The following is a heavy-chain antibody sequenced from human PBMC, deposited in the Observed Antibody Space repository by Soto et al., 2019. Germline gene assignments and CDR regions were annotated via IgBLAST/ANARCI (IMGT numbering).Heavy chain of an antibody. CDR3: ASGGRASPNTFAI. J-gene: IGHJ3*02. CDR2: IYPGDSDT. Sequence: PGEALKISCKVSGYNFTSYWIGWVRQMPGKGLEWMGIIYPGDSDTRYSPSFQGQVTISADKSISTAYLQWSSLKASDSAMYYCASGGRASPNTFAIRGQGTMVTVSS. CDR1: GYNFTSYW. D-gene: IGHD1-26*01. V-gene: IGHV5-51*01.